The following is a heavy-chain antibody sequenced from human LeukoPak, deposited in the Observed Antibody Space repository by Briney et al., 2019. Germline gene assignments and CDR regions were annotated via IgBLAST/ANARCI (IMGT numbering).Heavy chain of an antibody. CDR3: ASQTPRRLPIAVADYFDY. J-gene: IGHJ4*02. V-gene: IGHV3-21*01. CDR1: GFTFGSYS. D-gene: IGHD6-19*01. CDR2: VSTSGSYM. Sequence: GGSLRLACAVSGFTFGSYSMNWVRQAPGKGLEWVSFVSTSGSYMYYADSVKGRFTISRDNAKNSLYLQMNSLRAEDTAAYYCASQTPRRLPIAVADYFDYWGQGTLVTVSS.